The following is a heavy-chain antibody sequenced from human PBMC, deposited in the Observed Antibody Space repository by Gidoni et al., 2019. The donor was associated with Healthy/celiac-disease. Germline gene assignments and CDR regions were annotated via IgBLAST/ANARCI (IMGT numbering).Heavy chain of an antibody. D-gene: IGHD1-7*01. Sequence: GGTFSSYAISWVRQAPGQGLEWMGGIIPIFGTANYAQKFQGRVTITADESTSTAYMELSSLRSEETAVYYCARRRELTGTISLTITNWFDPWGQGTLVTVSS. J-gene: IGHJ5*02. CDR1: GGTFSSYA. CDR3: ARRRELTGTISLTITNWFDP. CDR2: IIPIFGTA. V-gene: IGHV1-69*01.